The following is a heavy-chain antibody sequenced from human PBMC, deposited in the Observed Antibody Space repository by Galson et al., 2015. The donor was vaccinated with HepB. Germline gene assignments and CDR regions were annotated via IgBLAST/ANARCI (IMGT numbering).Heavy chain of an antibody. CDR2: VDPSGDRT. Sequence: SVKVSCKASGYTFTNYYIHWVRQAPGQGLECMGIVDPSGDRTTYAQQFQGRVTMTSDTSTSTVYMDLGSLRSDDTAAYYCARGGCRGSSCYYDYWGQGALVTVSS. J-gene: IGHJ4*02. CDR3: ARGGCRGSSCYYDY. CDR1: GYTFTNYY. D-gene: IGHD2-2*01. V-gene: IGHV1-46*01.